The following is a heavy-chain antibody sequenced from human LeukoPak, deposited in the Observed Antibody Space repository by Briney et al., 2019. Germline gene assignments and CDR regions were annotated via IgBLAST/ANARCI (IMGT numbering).Heavy chain of an antibody. CDR1: GGTFSSYA. J-gene: IGHJ5*02. Sequence: AASVKVSCKASGGTFSSYAISWVRQAPGQGLEWMGGIIPIFGTANYAQKFQGRVTITTDESTSTAYMELSSLRSEDTAVYYCARDRIGDRGWFDPWGQGTLVTVSS. V-gene: IGHV1-69*05. CDR2: IIPIFGTA. CDR3: ARDRIGDRGWFDP. D-gene: IGHD3-16*01.